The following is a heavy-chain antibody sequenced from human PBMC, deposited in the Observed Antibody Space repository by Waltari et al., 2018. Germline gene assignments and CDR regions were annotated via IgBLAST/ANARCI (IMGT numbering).Heavy chain of an antibody. D-gene: IGHD6-19*01. Sequence: EVELVESGGDLVQPGGSLRLSCAAPGLTFSSYDMNWVRQAPGKGREWISYSNPNGDNVYYADSVRGRFTSSRDNAKKSLFLQMNSLRAEDTAIYYCAGWVTYTSDWHGSLVPWGQGTLVTVSS. J-gene: IGHJ5*02. CDR3: AGWVTYTSDWHGSLVP. CDR2: SNPNGDNV. CDR1: GLTFSSYD. V-gene: IGHV3-48*03.